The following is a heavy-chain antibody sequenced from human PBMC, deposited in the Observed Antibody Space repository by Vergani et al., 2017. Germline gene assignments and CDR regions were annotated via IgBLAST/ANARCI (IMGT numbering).Heavy chain of an antibody. CDR3: ARDLPLHYNRLDP. V-gene: IGHV3-33*01. CDR2: TWYDGNNK. CDR1: GFTFNQYG. J-gene: IGHJ5*02. D-gene: IGHD1-14*01. Sequence: QVQLVESGGGVVQPGRSLRLSCAASGFTFNQYGMHWVRQAPGKGLEWVAVTWYDGNNKQYADSVKGRFTISRDNSKSTMYLQMNSLRDEDTGVYYCARDLPLHYNRLDPWGQGTLVTVSS.